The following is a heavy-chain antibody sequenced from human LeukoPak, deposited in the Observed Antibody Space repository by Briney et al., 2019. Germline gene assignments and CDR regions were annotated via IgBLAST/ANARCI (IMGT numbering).Heavy chain of an antibody. CDR2: ISYDGSNK. V-gene: IGHV3-30*04. CDR3: ARTTGVTVSYYMDV. CDR1: GFTFSSYA. D-gene: IGHD4-17*01. J-gene: IGHJ6*03. Sequence: GRSLRLSCAASGFTFSSYAMHWVRQAPGKGLEWVAVISYDGSNKYYADSVKGRFTISRDNSKNTLYLQMNSLRAEDTAVYYCARTTGVTVSYYMDVWGKGTTVTVSS.